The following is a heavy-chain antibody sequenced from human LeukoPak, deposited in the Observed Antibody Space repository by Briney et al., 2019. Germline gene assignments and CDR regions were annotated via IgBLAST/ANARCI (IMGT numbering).Heavy chain of an antibody. CDR1: GYTFTGYY. CDR3: ARGLGWLQFGWFDP. CDR2: INPNSGGT. J-gene: IGHJ5*02. D-gene: IGHD5-24*01. V-gene: IGHV1-2*02. Sequence: ASVKVSCKASGYTFTGYYIHCVRQTPGQGLEWMGWINPNSGGTNYAQKFQGRATMTRDTSISTAYMELSRLRSDDTAVYYCARGLGWLQFGWFDPWGQGTLVTVSS.